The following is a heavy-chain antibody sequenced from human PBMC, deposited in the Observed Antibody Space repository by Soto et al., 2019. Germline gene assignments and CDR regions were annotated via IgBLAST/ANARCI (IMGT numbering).Heavy chain of an antibody. V-gene: IGHV1-18*01. CDR2: ISAYNGNT. J-gene: IGHJ4*02. CDR3: ARDLGGIAVAAYDY. D-gene: IGHD6-19*01. Sequence: ASVKVSCTASGYTFTSYGISWVRQAPGQGLEWMGWISAYNGNTNYAQKLQGRVTMTTDTSTSTAYMELRSLRSDDTAVYYCARDLGGIAVAAYDYWGQGTLVTVSS. CDR1: GYTFTSYG.